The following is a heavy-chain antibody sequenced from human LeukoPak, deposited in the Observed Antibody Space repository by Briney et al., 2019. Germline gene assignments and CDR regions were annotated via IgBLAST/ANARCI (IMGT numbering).Heavy chain of an antibody. J-gene: IGHJ4*02. CDR2: ISGSGGST. D-gene: IGHD1-26*01. CDR1: GFIFSSYA. CDR3: AKYLVGATRSFDY. V-gene: IGHV3-23*01. Sequence: PGGSLRLSCAAPGFIFSSYAMSWVRQAPGKGLEWVSAISGSGGSTYYADSVKGRFTISRDNSKNTLYLQMNSLRAEDTAVYYCAKYLVGATRSFDYWGQGTLLTVSS.